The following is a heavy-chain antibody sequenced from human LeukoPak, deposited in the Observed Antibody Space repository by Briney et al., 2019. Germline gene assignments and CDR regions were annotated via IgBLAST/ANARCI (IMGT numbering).Heavy chain of an antibody. CDR3: ATYRQVLLPFES. J-gene: IGHJ4*02. D-gene: IGHD2-8*02. CDR1: GFTFGSYA. Sequence: PGGSLRLSCAASGFTFGSYAMSWVRQAPGKGLEWVSAISGSGGSTYYADSVKGRFTISRDNSKNTLYLQMNSLRAEDTAIYYCATYRQVLLPFESWGQGTLVTVSS. V-gene: IGHV3-23*01. CDR2: ISGSGGST.